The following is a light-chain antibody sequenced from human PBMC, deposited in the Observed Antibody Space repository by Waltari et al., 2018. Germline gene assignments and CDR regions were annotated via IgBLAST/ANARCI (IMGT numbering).Light chain of an antibody. V-gene: IGLV2-23*01. CDR2: DDY. J-gene: IGLJ3*02. CDR1: SSDAGTYNL. CDR3: CSYAGSYTWV. Sequence: QSALTHPAPASGSPGQSITTPCPGPSSDAGTYNLVSWYQQYPGKAPKVMIYDDYRRPSGVSDRFSGSKSGNTASLTISGVQAEDEADYYCCSYAGSYTWVFGGGTKLTVL.